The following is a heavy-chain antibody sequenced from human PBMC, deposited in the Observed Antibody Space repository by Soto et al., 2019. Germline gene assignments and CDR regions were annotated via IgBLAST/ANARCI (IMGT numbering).Heavy chain of an antibody. CDR3: ARHYGSGSLTLNYYYYYGMDV. Sequence: LTCSVYGGSFSGYYWSWIRQPPGKGLEWIGEINHSGSTNYNPSLKSRVTISVDTSKNQFSLKLSSVTAADTAVYYCARHYGSGSLTLNYYYYYGMDVWGQGTKVTVSS. D-gene: IGHD3-10*01. V-gene: IGHV4-34*01. J-gene: IGHJ6*02. CDR2: INHSGST. CDR1: GGSFSGYY.